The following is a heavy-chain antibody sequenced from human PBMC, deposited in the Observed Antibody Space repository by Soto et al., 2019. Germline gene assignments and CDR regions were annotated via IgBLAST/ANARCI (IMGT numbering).Heavy chain of an antibody. V-gene: IGHV1-18*01. CDR2: ISAYNGNT. D-gene: IGHD5-12*01. CDR1: GYTFTSYG. J-gene: IGHJ6*03. Sequence: ASVKVSCKASGYTFTSYGISWVRQAPGQGLEWMGWISAYNGNTNYAQKLQGRVTMTTDTSTSTAYMELRSLRSDDTAVYYCARVDDSGYAPIYYMDVWGKGTTVTVSS. CDR3: ARVDDSGYAPIYYMDV.